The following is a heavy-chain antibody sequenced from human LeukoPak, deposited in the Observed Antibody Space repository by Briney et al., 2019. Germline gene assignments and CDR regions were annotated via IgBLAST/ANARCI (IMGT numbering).Heavy chain of an antibody. CDR2: ISISGGTT. CDR1: GITFSTYA. J-gene: IGHJ5*02. CDR3: AKDVRYLYEPGNYGWFDP. Sequence: GGSLRLSCAASGITFSTYAMSWVRQAPGKGPEWVSSISISGGTTYYADSVKGRFTISRDDSKNTLSLQMNSLRAEDTAVYYCAKDVRYLYEPGNYGWFDPWGQGTVVTVSS. D-gene: IGHD5-18*01. V-gene: IGHV3-23*01.